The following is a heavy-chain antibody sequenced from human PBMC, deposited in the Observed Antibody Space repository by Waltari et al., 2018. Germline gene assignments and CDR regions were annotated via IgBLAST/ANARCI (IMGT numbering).Heavy chain of an antibody. CDR1: GFTFKSYW. J-gene: IGHJ4*02. D-gene: IGHD3-9*01. Sequence: EVLLAESGGGSVQPGGSLRLSCAVSGFTFKSYWMHWVRQAPGKGLMWLACIMSDGSRVTDAESVKGRFTISRDNAKNTLYLHLTSLRAEDTAVYYCARDYGIVTGYCGLDFWGQGTLVTVSS. V-gene: IGHV3-74*01. CDR2: IMSDGSRV. CDR3: ARDYGIVTGYCGLDF.